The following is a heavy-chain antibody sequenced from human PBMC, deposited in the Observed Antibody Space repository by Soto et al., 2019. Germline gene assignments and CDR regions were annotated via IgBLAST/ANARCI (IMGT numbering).Heavy chain of an antibody. V-gene: IGHV3-20*04. CDR1: GFTFDDYG. CDR3: ARDLITMVRGVITANWFDP. J-gene: IGHJ5*02. CDR2: INWNGGST. Sequence: EVQLVKSRGGVVRPGGSLRLSCAASGFTFDDYGMSWVRQAPGKGLEWVSGINWNGGSTGYADSVKGRFTISRDNAQNSLYLQMNSLRAEDTALYYCARDLITMVRGVITANWFDPWGQGTLVTVSS. D-gene: IGHD3-10*01.